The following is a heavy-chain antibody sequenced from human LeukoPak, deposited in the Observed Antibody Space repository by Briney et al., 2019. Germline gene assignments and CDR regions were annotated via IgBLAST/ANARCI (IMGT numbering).Heavy chain of an antibody. V-gene: IGHV4-39*01. D-gene: IGHD2-15*01. Sequence: SETLPLTCAVSGGSISSGGYSWSWIRQPPGKGLEWIATIYYSGSTYYNPSLKSRVTISVDTSKNQFSLKLTSVTAADTAVYYCGRHVDISIEGHFGYWGQGTLVTVSS. CDR2: IYYSGST. CDR3: GRHVDISIEGHFGY. CDR1: GGSISSGGYS. J-gene: IGHJ4*02.